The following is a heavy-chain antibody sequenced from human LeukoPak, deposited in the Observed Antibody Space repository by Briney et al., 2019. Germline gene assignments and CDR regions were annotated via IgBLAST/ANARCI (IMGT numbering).Heavy chain of an antibody. CDR1: GLTFSTYW. Sequence: PGGSLRLSCAPSGLTFSTYWMNWVRQAPGKGLEWVANINQDGSLTYYMDSVRGRFTISRDNAKNSLYLQMNSLRAEDTAVYYCVKYGGDLGVAFDCWGQGTLVTVSS. D-gene: IGHD2-21*01. V-gene: IGHV3-7*01. CDR3: VKYGGDLGVAFDC. CDR2: INQDGSLT. J-gene: IGHJ4*02.